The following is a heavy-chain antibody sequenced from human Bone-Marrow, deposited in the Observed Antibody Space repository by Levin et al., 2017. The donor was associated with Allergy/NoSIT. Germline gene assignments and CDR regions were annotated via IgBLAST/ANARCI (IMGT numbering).Heavy chain of an antibody. Sequence: GGSLRLSCAASGFTLSSYAMSWVRQAPGKGLEWVSTLSSSGGSTYYADSVKGRFTISRDNSKNTLYLQMNSLRAEDTAVYYCAKPGYNYGYLFDCWGQGTLVTVSS. D-gene: IGHD5-18*01. CDR1: GFTLSSYA. CDR3: AKPGYNYGYLFDC. CDR2: LSSSGGST. V-gene: IGHV3-23*01. J-gene: IGHJ4*02.